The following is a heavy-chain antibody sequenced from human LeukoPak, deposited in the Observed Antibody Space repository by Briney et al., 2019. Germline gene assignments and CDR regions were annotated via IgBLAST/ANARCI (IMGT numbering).Heavy chain of an antibody. CDR2: INAGNGNT. Sequence: ASVKVSCKASGYTFTSYAMHWVRQAPGQRLEWMGWINAGNGNTKYSQEFQGRVTITRDTSASTAYMELSSLRSEDMAVYYCARGPSYGSGSYYNLPYYYYYMDVWGKGTTVTVSS. CDR1: GYTFTSYA. CDR3: ARGPSYGSGSYYNLPYYYYYMDV. D-gene: IGHD3-10*01. V-gene: IGHV1-3*03. J-gene: IGHJ6*03.